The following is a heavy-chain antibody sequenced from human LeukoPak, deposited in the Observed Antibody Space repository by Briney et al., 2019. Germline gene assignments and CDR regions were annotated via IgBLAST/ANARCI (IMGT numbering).Heavy chain of an antibody. V-gene: IGHV3-23*01. Sequence: PGGSLRLSCAASGFTFSNYAMSWVRQAPGKGLEWVSSIIDSGINTYYGDSVKGRFTISRDNSKNTLYLQMNSLRAEDTAVYYCAKGSRGSYDYWGQGTLVTVSS. CDR1: GFTFSNYA. D-gene: IGHD1-26*01. CDR2: IIDSGINT. J-gene: IGHJ4*02. CDR3: AKGSRGSYDY.